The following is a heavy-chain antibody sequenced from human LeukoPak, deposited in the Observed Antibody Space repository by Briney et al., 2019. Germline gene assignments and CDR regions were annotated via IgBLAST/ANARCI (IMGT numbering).Heavy chain of an antibody. D-gene: IGHD4-23*01. J-gene: IGHJ4*02. CDR1: GITFSSYA. CDR3: AKDIGYGGNTNFEY. CDR2: ISDSGGST. Sequence: GGSLRLSCVASGITFSSYAMSWVRQAPGKGLEWVSGISDSGGSTYYTDSVKGRFTISRDNSKNTLYLQMNSLRAEDTAVYYCAKDIGYGGNTNFEYWGQGTLVTVSS. V-gene: IGHV3-23*01.